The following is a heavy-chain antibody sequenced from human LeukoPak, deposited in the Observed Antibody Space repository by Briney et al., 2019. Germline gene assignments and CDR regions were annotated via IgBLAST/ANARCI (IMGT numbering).Heavy chain of an antibody. J-gene: IGHJ6*03. CDR1: CTHINRQY. CDR2: RYTSGST. V-gene: IGHV4-4*09. Sequence: SETLSLLFTVSCTHINRQYYRWIPQPPGKGAGWIGFRYTSGSTNYNPSLKSRVTVSVDTSKNQFSLKLSSVTAADTAVYYCARRNYYYYYMDGWGKGTTVTVSS. CDR3: ARRNYYYYYMDG.